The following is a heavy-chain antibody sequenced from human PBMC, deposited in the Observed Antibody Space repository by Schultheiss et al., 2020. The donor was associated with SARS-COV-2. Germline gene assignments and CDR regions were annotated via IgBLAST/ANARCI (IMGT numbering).Heavy chain of an antibody. CDR2: IIPILGIA. D-gene: IGHD2-2*01. V-gene: IGHV1-69*04. CDR3: ARSLGYCSSTSCYGYYYYGMDV. Sequence: SVKVSCKASGGTFSSYAISWVRQAPGQGLEWMGRIIPILGIANYAQKFQGRVTITADKSTSTAYMELSSLRSEDTAVYYCARSLGYCSSTSCYGYYYYGMDVWGQGTTVTVSS. J-gene: IGHJ6*02. CDR1: GGTFSSYA.